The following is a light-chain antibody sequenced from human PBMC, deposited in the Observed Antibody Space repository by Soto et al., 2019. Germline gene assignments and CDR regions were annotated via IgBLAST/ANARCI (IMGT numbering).Light chain of an antibody. CDR2: GAS. V-gene: IGKV3-20*01. Sequence: MVMTQSPGTLSLSPGERATISCRASQVIGSRYLAWYHQKSGQAPRLLIYGASSRATGIPDRFSGSGSGTDFTLTISRLEPEDFGVYYWQQIGSSIPHTFGQGTKLEIK. CDR3: QQIGSSIPHT. J-gene: IGKJ2*01. CDR1: QVIGSRY.